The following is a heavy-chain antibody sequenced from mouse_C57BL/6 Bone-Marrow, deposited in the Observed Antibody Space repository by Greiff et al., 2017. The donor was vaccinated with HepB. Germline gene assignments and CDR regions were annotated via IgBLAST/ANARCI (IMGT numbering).Heavy chain of an antibody. CDR3: ASYYGSSYWYFDV. Sequence: QVQLKESGPGLVQPSQSLSITCTVSGFSLTSYGVHWVRQSPGKGLEWLGVIWSGGSTDYNAAFISRLSISKDNSKSQVFFKMDSLQADDTAIYYVASYYGSSYWYFDVWGTGTTVTVSS. D-gene: IGHD1-1*01. J-gene: IGHJ1*03. CDR1: GFSLTSYG. CDR2: IWSGGST. V-gene: IGHV2-2*01.